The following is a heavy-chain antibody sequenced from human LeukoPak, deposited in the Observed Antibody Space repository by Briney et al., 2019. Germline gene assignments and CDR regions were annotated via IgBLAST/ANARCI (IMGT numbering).Heavy chain of an antibody. D-gene: IGHD3-10*01. CDR1: GFTFSSYS. CDR2: ISSSSNYI. J-gene: IGHJ5*02. Sequence: GGYLRLSCAFSGFTFSSYSMNWVRQAPGKVLEWVSSISSSSNYIYYADSVKDRFTISRDNAKNSLYLKMNCLRAADTAVYYCARDEMDYYGSGSYSNWFDPWGQGTLVTVSS. CDR3: ARDEMDYYGSGSYSNWFDP. V-gene: IGHV3-21*01.